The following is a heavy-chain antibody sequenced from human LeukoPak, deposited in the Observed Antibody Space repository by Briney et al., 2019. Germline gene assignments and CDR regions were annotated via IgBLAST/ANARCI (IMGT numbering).Heavy chain of an antibody. D-gene: IGHD1-26*01. Sequence: GGSLRLSCAASGFTVSNNYMSWVRQAPGKGLEWVPVIYSGGGTYYADSVKGRFTISRDNSKNTLYLQMNSLRAEDTAVYFCARDSSGPSYWGQGTLVTVSS. CDR1: GFTVSNNY. V-gene: IGHV3-53*01. J-gene: IGHJ4*02. CDR3: ARDSSGPSY. CDR2: IYSGGGT.